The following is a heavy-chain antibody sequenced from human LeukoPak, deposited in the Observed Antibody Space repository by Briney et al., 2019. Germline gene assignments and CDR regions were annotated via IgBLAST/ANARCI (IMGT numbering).Heavy chain of an antibody. CDR2: IRYDGSNK. J-gene: IGHJ6*03. V-gene: IGHV3-30*02. CDR3: AKDHPPSFYGGNPVGYYYYYYMDV. CDR1: GFIFSNFG. D-gene: IGHD4-23*01. Sequence: GGSLRLSCAASGFIFSNFGMHWVRQAPGKGLEWVAFIRYDGSNKYYADSVKGRFTISRDNSKNTLYLQMNSLRAEDTAVYYCAKDHPPSFYGGNPVGYYYYYYMDVWGKGTTVTVSS.